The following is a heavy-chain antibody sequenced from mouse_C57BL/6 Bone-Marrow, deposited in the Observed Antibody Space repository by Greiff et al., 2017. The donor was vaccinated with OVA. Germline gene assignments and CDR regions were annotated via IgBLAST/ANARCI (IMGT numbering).Heavy chain of an antibody. J-gene: IGHJ4*01. CDR2: IDPENGDT. Sequence: VHVKQSGAELVRPGASVKLSCTASGFNIKNDYMHWVKQRPEQGLEWIGWIDPENGDTEYASKFQGKATITADKSSNTAYLQLSSLTSEDTAVYYCTPDDSNYDYAMDYWGQGTSVTVSS. V-gene: IGHV14-4*01. D-gene: IGHD2-5*01. CDR3: TPDDSNYDYAMDY. CDR1: GFNIKNDY.